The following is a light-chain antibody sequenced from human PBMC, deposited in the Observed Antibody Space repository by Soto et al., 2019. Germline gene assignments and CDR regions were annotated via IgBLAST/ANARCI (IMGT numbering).Light chain of an antibody. CDR1: QSVSSY. J-gene: IGKJ4*01. Sequence: EIVLTQSPATLSLSPGERGTLSCRASQSVSSYLAWYQQKPGQAPRLLIYDASNRATGIPARFSGSGPGTDFTLTISSLEPEDFAVYYCQQRSDWPPTFGGGTKVEIK. CDR2: DAS. V-gene: IGKV3-11*01. CDR3: QQRSDWPPT.